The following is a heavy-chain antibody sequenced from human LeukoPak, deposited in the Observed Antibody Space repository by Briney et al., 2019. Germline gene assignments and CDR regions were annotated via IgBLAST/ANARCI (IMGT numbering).Heavy chain of an antibody. D-gene: IGHD3-16*01. Sequence: SETLSLTCNVSGHSISSYYWTWIRQPAGKGLQWIGRIFTSGSTSYNPALKSRLTISLDMSKNQFSLKLTSVTAADTAVYFCARGGGALNYMDVWGKGTTVTISS. V-gene: IGHV4-4*07. CDR2: IFTSGST. CDR3: ARGGGALNYMDV. J-gene: IGHJ6*03. CDR1: GHSISSYY.